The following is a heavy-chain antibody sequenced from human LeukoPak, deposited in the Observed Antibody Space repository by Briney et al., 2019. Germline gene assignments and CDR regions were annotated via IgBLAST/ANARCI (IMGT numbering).Heavy chain of an antibody. D-gene: IGHD3-10*01. V-gene: IGHV3-74*01. Sequence: GGSLRLSCAASGFTFSSYWMHWVRQAPGKGLVLVSRINTDGSSTTYADSVKGRFTISRDNAKNTLYLQMNSLRAEDTAVYYCARGRGVPNEINWFDPWGQGTLVTVSS. J-gene: IGHJ5*02. CDR1: GFTFSSYW. CDR2: INTDGSST. CDR3: ARGRGVPNEINWFDP.